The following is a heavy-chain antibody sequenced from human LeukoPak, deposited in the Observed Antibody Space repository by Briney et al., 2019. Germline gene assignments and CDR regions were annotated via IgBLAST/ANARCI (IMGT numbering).Heavy chain of an antibody. CDR1: GFTFGDYA. CDR3: TRTSGSYYEYYFDY. D-gene: IGHD1-26*01. CDR2: IRSKAYGGTT. J-gene: IGHJ4*02. Sequence: GRSLRLSCTASGFTFGDYAMSWFRQAPGKGLEWVGFIRSKAYGGTTEYAASVKGRFTISRDDSKSVAYLQMNSLKTEDTAVYYCTRTSGSYYEYYFDYWGQGTLVTVYS. V-gene: IGHV3-49*03.